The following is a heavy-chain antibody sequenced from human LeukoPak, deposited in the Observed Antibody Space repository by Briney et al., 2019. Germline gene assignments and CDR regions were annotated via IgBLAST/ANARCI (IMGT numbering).Heavy chain of an antibody. Sequence: PGGSLRLSCAASGFTFSLYVMNWVRQAPGKGLEWVSSISSNGKYIYYADSVKGRFTISRDSAKNSLSLQMNSLRAEDTALYYCARGNLRSLEWLSQAYYYYPMDVWGQGTTVTVSS. CDR3: ARGNLRSLEWLSQAYYYYPMDV. CDR2: ISSNGKYI. V-gene: IGHV3-21*01. J-gene: IGHJ6*02. CDR1: GFTFSLYV. D-gene: IGHD3-3*01.